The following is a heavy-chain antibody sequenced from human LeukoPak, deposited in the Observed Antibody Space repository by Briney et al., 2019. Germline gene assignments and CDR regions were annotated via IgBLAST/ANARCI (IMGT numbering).Heavy chain of an antibody. J-gene: IGHJ5*02. CDR1: GGSFRGYY. CDR3: ARVGNWFDP. Sequence: SETLSLTCAVYGGSFRGYYWSWIRQPPGKGLEWIGEINNYGRTNYSPSLKSRVTISVDTSKNQFSLKLSSVTAADTAVYYCARVGNWFDPWGQGTLVTVSS. D-gene: IGHD1-26*01. CDR2: INNYGRT. V-gene: IGHV4-34*01.